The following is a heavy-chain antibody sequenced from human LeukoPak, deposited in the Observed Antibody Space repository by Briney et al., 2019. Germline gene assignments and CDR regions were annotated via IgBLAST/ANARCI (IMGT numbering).Heavy chain of an antibody. CDR3: ARCYYDSSGYYSTWDRCYFDY. V-gene: IGHV4-59*01. Sequence: SETLSLTCTVSGGSISSYYRSWIRQPPGKGLEWIGYIYYSGSTNYNPSLKSRVTISVDTSKNQFSLKLSSVTAADTAVYYCARCYYDSSGYYSTWDRCYFDYWGQGTLVTVSS. CDR2: IYYSGST. CDR1: GGSISSYY. D-gene: IGHD3-22*01. J-gene: IGHJ4*02.